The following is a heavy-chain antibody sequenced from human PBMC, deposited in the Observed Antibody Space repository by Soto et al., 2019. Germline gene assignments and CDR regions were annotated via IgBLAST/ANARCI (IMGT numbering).Heavy chain of an antibody. CDR1: GFTFSSYG. V-gene: IGHV3-33*01. CDR3: ARDRTAMAFDY. CDR2: IWYDGSNK. Sequence: QVQLVESGGGVVQPGRSLRLCCAASGFTFSSYGMHWVRQAPGKGLEWVAVIWYDGSNKYYADSVKGRFTISRDNSKNTLYLQMNSLRAEDTAVYYCARDRTAMAFDYSGQGTLVTVSS. D-gene: IGHD5-18*01. J-gene: IGHJ4*02.